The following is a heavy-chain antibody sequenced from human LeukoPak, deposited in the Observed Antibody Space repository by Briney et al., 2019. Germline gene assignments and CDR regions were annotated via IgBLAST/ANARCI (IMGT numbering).Heavy chain of an antibody. CDR1: GFTFSDYY. CDR2: ISSSGSTI. Sequence: PGGSLRLSCAASGFTFSDYYMSWIRQAPGKGLEWVSYISSSGSTIYYAASVKGRFTISRDNAKNSLSLQMNSLRAEDTAVYYCASSSGRPPDQHYYSGMDVWGQGTTVTVSS. J-gene: IGHJ6*02. CDR3: ASSSGRPPDQHYYSGMDV. V-gene: IGHV3-11*01.